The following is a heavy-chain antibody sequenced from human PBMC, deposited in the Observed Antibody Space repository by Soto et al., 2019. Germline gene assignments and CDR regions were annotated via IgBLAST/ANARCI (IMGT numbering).Heavy chain of an antibody. CDR2: ISYDGSNK. V-gene: IGHV3-30*18. Sequence: GGSLRLSCAASGFTFSSYGMHWVRQAPGKGLEWVAVISYDGSNKYYADSVKGRFTISRDNSKNTLYLQMNSLRAEDTAVYYCAKGIRIAVAGTCFDYWGQGTLVTVSS. D-gene: IGHD6-19*01. CDR3: AKGIRIAVAGTCFDY. J-gene: IGHJ4*02. CDR1: GFTFSSYG.